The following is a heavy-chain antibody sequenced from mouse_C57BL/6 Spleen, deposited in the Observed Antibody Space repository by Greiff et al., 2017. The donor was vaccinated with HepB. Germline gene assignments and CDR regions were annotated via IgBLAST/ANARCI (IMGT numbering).Heavy chain of an antibody. CDR2: INPYNGDT. D-gene: IGHD2-4*01. V-gene: IGHV1-20*01. Sequence: VQLQQSGPELVKPGDSVKISCKASGYSFTGYFMNWVMQSHGKSLEWIGRINPYNGDTFYNQKFKGKATLTVDKSSSTANMELRSLTSEDSAVYYCARNYDYDERAFAYWGQGTLVTVSA. CDR3: ARNYDYDERAFAY. CDR1: GYSFTGYF. J-gene: IGHJ3*01.